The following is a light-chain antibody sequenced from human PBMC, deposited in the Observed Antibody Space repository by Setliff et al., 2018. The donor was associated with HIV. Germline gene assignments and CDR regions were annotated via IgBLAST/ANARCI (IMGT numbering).Light chain of an antibody. CDR3: NSYTSSDTYV. J-gene: IGLJ1*01. Sequence: QSVLTQPASVSGSPGQSITISCNGTSNDIGSYNYVSWYQQHPGKAPKLVIYDVAQRPSGGSSRFSGSKSGDTASLTISGLQTEDEADYYCNSYTSSDTYVFGTGTKATVL. CDR1: SNDIGSYNY. CDR2: DVA. V-gene: IGLV2-14*03.